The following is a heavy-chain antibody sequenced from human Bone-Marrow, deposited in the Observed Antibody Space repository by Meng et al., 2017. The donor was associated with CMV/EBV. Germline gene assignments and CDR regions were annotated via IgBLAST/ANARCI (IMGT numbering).Heavy chain of an antibody. D-gene: IGHD6-13*01. V-gene: IGHV4-59*01. Sequence: SETLSLTCTVSGGSISSYYWSWIRQPPGKGLERIGYIYYSGSTNYNPSLKSRVTISVDTSKNQFSLKLSSVTAADTAVYYCARGRHGSSWYFDYFDYWGQGTLVTVSS. CDR3: ARGRHGSSWYFDYFDY. CDR2: IYYSGST. CDR1: GGSISSYY. J-gene: IGHJ4*02.